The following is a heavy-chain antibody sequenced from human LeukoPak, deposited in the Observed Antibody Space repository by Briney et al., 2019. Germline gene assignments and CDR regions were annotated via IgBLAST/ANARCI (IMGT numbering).Heavy chain of an antibody. D-gene: IGHD2-8*01. Sequence: GGSLRLSCAASGFSFRNSWMHWVRQVPGEGLVWVARINIEGTIISYADSVKGRFTISRDNAKNTLYLQMNSLRAEDTAVYYCARVIDCTNGVCYGLDYWGQGTLVTVSS. V-gene: IGHV3-74*01. CDR1: GFSFRNSW. J-gene: IGHJ4*02. CDR3: ARVIDCTNGVCYGLDY. CDR2: INIEGTII.